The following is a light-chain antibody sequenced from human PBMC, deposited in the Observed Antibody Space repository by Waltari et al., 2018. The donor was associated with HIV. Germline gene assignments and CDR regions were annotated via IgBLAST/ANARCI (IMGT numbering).Light chain of an antibody. CDR2: DNN. J-gene: IGLJ3*02. CDR1: SSNIGSHT. Sequence: QSVLTQPPSASGTPGQRVTISCSGSSSNIGSHTVNWFQQLPGTAPKLLIYDNNKRPSGVPDRFSGSKSGTSASLAISGLQSEEEADYYWAAWDDSLNTWVFGGGTRLTVL. CDR3: AAWDDSLNTWV. V-gene: IGLV1-44*01.